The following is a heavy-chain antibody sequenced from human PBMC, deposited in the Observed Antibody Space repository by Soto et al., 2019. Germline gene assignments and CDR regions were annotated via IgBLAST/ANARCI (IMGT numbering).Heavy chain of an antibody. J-gene: IGHJ6*02. CDR3: ARRIRFGGRERGAYYYYGMDV. CDR1: GYIFTSYW. V-gene: IGHV5-51*01. D-gene: IGHD2-15*01. CDR2: IYPGDSDT. Sequence: GESLKISCNGSGYIFTSYWIGWVRQMPGKGLELMGIIYPGDSDTRYSPSFQGQVTISADKSISTAYLQWSSLKASDTAMYYCARRIRFGGRERGAYYYYGMDVWGQGTTVTVSS.